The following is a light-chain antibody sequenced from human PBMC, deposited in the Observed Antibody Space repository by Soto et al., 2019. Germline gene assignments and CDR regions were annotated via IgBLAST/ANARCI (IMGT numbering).Light chain of an antibody. V-gene: IGKV1-6*01. CDR3: LQDYNYPRT. J-gene: IGKJ1*01. CDR1: QVIRND. Sequence: AIQMTQSPSSLSASVGDRVSITCRASQVIRNDLGWYQQKPGKAPKLLIYAASSLQSGVPSRFSGSGSGTDFTLTISSLQSEDFATYYCLQDYNYPRTFGQGTKVEIK. CDR2: AAS.